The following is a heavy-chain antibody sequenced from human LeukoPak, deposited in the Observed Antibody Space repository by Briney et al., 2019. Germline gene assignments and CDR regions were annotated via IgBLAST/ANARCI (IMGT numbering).Heavy chain of an antibody. D-gene: IGHD3-3*01. CDR1: GFTFSGYS. CDR3: ARDRGYDFWSGYQTFYYYYYGMDV. CDR2: ISSSSSYI. J-gene: IGHJ6*02. V-gene: IGHV3-21*01. Sequence: GGSLRLSCAASGFTFSGYSMNWVRQAPGKGLEWVSSISSSSSYIYYADSVKGRFTISRDNAKNSLYLQMNSLRAEDTAVYYCARDRGYDFWSGYQTFYYYYYGMDVWGQGTTVTVSS.